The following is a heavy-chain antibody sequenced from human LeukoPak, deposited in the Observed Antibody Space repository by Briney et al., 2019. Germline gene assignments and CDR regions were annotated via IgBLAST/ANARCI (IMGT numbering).Heavy chain of an antibody. Sequence: ASVKVSCKASGYTFTSYDINWVRQATGQGLEWMGWTNPNSGNTGYAQKFQGRVTMTRNTSISTAYMELSSLRSEDTAVYYCARENIVVVTAITSGYGMDVWGQGTTVTVSS. CDR3: ARENIVVVTAITSGYGMDV. J-gene: IGHJ6*02. V-gene: IGHV1-8*01. CDR1: GYTFTSYD. CDR2: TNPNSGNT. D-gene: IGHD2-21*02.